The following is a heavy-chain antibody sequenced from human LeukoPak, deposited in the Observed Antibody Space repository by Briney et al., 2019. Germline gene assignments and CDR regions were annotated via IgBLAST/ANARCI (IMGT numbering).Heavy chain of an antibody. CDR3: ARGVYIAAAQYGY. J-gene: IGHJ4*02. Sequence: PETLSLTCTVSGGSLSSHYWSWIRQPPGKGLEWIGYIYYSGTTNYNPSLKSRVTISVDTSKNQFSLKLSSVTAADTAVYYCARGVYIAAAQYGYWGQGTLVTVSS. D-gene: IGHD6-13*01. CDR1: GGSLSSHY. CDR2: IYYSGTT. V-gene: IGHV4-59*11.